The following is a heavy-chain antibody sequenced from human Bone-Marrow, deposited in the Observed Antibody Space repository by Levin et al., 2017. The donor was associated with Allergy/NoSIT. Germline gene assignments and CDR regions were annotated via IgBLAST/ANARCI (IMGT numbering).Heavy chain of an antibody. V-gene: IGHV3-48*04. CDR2: ISSSSSTI. D-gene: IGHD3-10*01. CDR1: GFTFSSYS. J-gene: IGHJ6*02. Sequence: GGSLRLSCAASGFTFSSYSMNWVRQAPGKGLEWVSYISSSSSTIYYADSVKGRFTISRDNAKNSLYLQMNSLRAEDTAVYYCARVGSGSYWYYYYGMDVWGQGTTVTVSS. CDR3: ARVGSGSYWYYYYGMDV.